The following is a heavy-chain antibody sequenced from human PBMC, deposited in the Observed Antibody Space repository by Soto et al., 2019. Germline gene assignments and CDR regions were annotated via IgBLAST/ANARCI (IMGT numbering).Heavy chain of an antibody. CDR1: GGTFSSYA. Sequence: SVKVSCKASGGTFSSYAISWVRQAPGQGLEWMGGIIPIFGTANYAQKFQGRVTITADASTSTAYMELRSLRSDDTAVYYCARRDSSTDAFDIWGQGTMVTVSS. J-gene: IGHJ3*02. V-gene: IGHV1-69*13. CDR2: IIPIFGTA. CDR3: ARRDSSTDAFDI. D-gene: IGHD3-22*01.